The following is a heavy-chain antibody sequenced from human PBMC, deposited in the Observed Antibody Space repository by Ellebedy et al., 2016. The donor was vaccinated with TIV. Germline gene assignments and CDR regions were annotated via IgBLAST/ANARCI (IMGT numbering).Heavy chain of an antibody. Sequence: MPSETLSLTCTVSGGSISSYYWSWIRQPPGQGLEGVGYIYYTGSTHYNPSLKSRVTISVDTSTNQFSLKLSSVTAADTAVYYCARRIYSDSRGYDPWYFDLWGRGTLVTVSS. CDR2: IYYTGST. V-gene: IGHV4-59*08. J-gene: IGHJ2*01. D-gene: IGHD3-22*01. CDR3: ARRIYSDSRGYDPWYFDL. CDR1: GGSISSYY.